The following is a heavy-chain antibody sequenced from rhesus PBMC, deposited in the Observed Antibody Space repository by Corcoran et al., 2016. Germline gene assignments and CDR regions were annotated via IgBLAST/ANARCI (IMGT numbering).Heavy chain of an antibody. CDR3: ARAREYCTGSGCYEYFEF. V-gene: IGHV4-80*01. D-gene: IGHD2-21*01. CDR1: GASINSNW. J-gene: IGHJ1*01. CDR2: INGNSGST. Sequence: QVQLQESGPGLVKPSETLSLTCTVSGASINSNWWRWIRPPPGKVLEWIGEINGNSGSTNYKPSLKSRVTISKDAAKNQFSLKLSSVTAADTAVYYCARAREYCTGSGCYEYFEFWGQGALVTVSS.